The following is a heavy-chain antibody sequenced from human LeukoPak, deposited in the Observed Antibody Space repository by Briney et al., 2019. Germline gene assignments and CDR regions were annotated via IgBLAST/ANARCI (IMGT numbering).Heavy chain of an antibody. J-gene: IGHJ4*02. Sequence: SETLSLTCTVSGGSISSYYWSWIRQPPGKGLEWIGYIYYSGSTNYNPSLKSRVTISVDTSKNQFSLKLSSVTAADTAVCYCARSPGSNYFFDYWGQGTLVTVSS. CDR1: GGSISSYY. D-gene: IGHD3-10*01. CDR2: IYYSGST. V-gene: IGHV4-59*01. CDR3: ARSPGSNYFFDY.